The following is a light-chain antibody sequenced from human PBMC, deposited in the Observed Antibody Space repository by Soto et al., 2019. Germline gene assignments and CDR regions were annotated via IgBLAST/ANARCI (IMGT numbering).Light chain of an antibody. J-gene: IGKJ1*01. CDR2: GAS. V-gene: IGKV3-20*01. CDR1: QSISRY. CDR3: QQYGSSRWT. Sequence: VLTPSPGTLSLSPGERTTLSCRASQSISRYLAWYQQKPGQGPRLLIYGASSRATGTPDRFSGSGSGTDFTLTISSLEPEDFAVYYCQQYGSSRWTFGQGAKV.